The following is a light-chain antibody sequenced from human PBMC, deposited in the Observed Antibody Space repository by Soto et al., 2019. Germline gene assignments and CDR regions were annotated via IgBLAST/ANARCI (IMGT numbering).Light chain of an antibody. CDR3: QVWDDGGDRGVI. CDR1: NIGSKS. V-gene: IGLV3-21*02. J-gene: IGLJ2*01. Sequence: VLTQPPSVSVAPGQTARITCGGANIGSKSVHWYQQKAGQAPVLVVYDDSDRPSGIPERFSGSNSGNTATLTISRVEAGDEADYYCQVWDDGGDRGVIFGGGTKVTVL. CDR2: DDS.